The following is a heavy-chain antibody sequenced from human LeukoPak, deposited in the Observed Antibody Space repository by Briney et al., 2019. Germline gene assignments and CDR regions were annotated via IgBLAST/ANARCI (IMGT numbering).Heavy chain of an antibody. CDR1: GGTFSSYA. CDR2: IIPIFGTA. D-gene: IGHD6-19*01. V-gene: IGHV1-69*06. Sequence: ASVKVSCKASGGTFSSYAISWVRQAPGQGLEWMGGIIPIFGTANYAQKFQGRVTITADKSTSTAYMGLSSLRSEDTAVYYCATPGIAVADSAEYFQHWGQGTLVTVSS. CDR3: ATPGIAVADSAEYFQH. J-gene: IGHJ1*01.